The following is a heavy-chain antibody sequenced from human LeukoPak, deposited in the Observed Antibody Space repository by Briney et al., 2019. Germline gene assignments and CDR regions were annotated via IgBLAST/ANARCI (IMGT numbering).Heavy chain of an antibody. V-gene: IGHV3-30*18. CDR2: ISYDGSNK. J-gene: IGHJ4*02. D-gene: IGHD4-17*01. Sequence: PGGSLRLSCAASGFTFSSYGMHWVRQTPGKGLEWVAVISYDGSNKYYADSVKGRFTISRDNSKNTLYLQMNSLRAEDTAVYYCAKDSGDYGNYWGQGTLVTVSS. CDR3: AKDSGDYGNY. CDR1: GFTFSSYG.